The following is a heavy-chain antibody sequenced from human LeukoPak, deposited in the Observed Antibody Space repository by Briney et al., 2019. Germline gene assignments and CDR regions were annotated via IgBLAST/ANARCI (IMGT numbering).Heavy chain of an antibody. CDR1: SGSIFNSNW. CDR2: IFHSGST. J-gene: IGHJ3*02. D-gene: IGHD3-10*01. V-gene: IGHV4-4*02. CDR3: AKSNGYGLVDI. Sequence: SETLSLTCAVSSGSIFNSNWWSWVRQPPGKGLGWIGQIFHSGSTSYSPSLKSRVTISVDKSKNQFSLKLTSVTAADTAVYYCAKSNGYGLVDIWGQGTMVTVSS.